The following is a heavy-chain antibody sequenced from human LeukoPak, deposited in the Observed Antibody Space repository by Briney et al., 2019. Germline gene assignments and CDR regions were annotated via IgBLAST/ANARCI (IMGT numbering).Heavy chain of an antibody. CDR2: NNPSGGST. V-gene: IGHV1-46*01. CDR3: ARDNSVGDNAWWFDP. J-gene: IGHJ5*02. D-gene: IGHD1-26*01. Sequence: ASVKVSCKASGYTFTGYYMHWVRQAPGQGLEWMGQNNPSGGSTRYAQKFQGRVTMTRDMSTSTDYMELSSLRSEDTAIYYCARDNSVGDNAWWFDPWGQGTLVTVSS. CDR1: GYTFTGYY.